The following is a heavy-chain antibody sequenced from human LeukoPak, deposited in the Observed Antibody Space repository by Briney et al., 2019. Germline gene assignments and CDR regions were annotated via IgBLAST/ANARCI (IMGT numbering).Heavy chain of an antibody. CDR1: GFTFNDYA. CDR2: ISWNSRSI. Sequence: GGSLRLSCATSGFTFNDYAMYWVRQAPGKGLEWVSGISWNSRSIAYADSVKGRFTISRDNAKNSLYLQMNSLRAEDTALYYCARAVSNYGRPDYYYYYMDVWGKGTTVTVSS. V-gene: IGHV3-9*01. J-gene: IGHJ6*03. CDR3: ARAVSNYGRPDYYYYYMDV. D-gene: IGHD3-10*01.